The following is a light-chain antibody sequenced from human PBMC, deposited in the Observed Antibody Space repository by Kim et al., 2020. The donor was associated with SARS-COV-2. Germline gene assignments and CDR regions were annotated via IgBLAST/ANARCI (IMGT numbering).Light chain of an antibody. Sequence: SVKLTCTLSSGHISYDNAWHQQQPEKGARYLMKHKSDGSHSKGAEMIDRFTDCSSGAERYLTISSLQSEDEADYYCQNWGTGIRVFGGGTQLTVL. CDR3: QNWGTGIRV. V-gene: IGLV4-69*01. CDR1: SGHISYD. CDR2: HKSDGSH. J-gene: IGLJ3*02.